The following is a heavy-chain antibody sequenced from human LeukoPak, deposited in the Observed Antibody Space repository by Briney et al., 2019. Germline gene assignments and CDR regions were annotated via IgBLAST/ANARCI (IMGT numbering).Heavy chain of an antibody. V-gene: IGHV4-4*09. CDR3: ARHVMRGGSYEERHWFDP. D-gene: IGHD1-26*01. Sequence: SETLSLTCTVSGGSISPYYWTWIRQPPGKGLEWIGYIYSKGDTDYKPSLKSRVTISLDTSQSQFSLKLSSVTAADTAVYYCARHVMRGGSYEERHWFDPWGQGTLVTVSS. J-gene: IGHJ5*02. CDR1: GGSISPYY. CDR2: IYSKGDT.